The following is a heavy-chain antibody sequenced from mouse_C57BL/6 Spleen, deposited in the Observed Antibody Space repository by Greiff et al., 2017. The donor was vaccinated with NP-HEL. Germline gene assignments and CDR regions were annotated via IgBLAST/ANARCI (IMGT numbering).Heavy chain of an antibody. J-gene: IGHJ2*01. CDR1: GYTFTSYW. CDR3: ARKDITTVVATEENYFDD. V-gene: IGHV1-50*01. D-gene: IGHD1-1*01. CDR2: IDPSDSYT. Sequence: QVQLQQPGAELVKPGASVKLSCKASGYTFTSYWMQWVKQRPGQGLEWIGEIDPSDSYTNYNQKFKGKATLTVDTSSSTAYMQLSSLTSEDSAVYYCARKDITTVVATEENYFDDWGQGTTLTVSS.